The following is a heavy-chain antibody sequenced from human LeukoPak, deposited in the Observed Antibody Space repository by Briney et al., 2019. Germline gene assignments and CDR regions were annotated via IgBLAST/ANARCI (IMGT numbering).Heavy chain of an antibody. Sequence: PGRSLRLSCAASGFTFDDYAMHWVRQAPGKGLEWVSGISWNSGSVGYADSVKGRFTISRDNAKNSLYLQVNGLRAEDTALYYCAKGRYYDSSGYPFDYWGQGTLVTVSS. CDR1: GFTFDDYA. D-gene: IGHD3-22*01. V-gene: IGHV3-9*01. CDR3: AKGRYYDSSGYPFDY. CDR2: ISWNSGSV. J-gene: IGHJ4*02.